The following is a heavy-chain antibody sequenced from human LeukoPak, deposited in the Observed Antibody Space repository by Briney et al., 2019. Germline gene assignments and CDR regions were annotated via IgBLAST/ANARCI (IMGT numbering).Heavy chain of an antibody. D-gene: IGHD5-18*01. Sequence: GGSLRLSCTASGFTLGSHDMHWVRQIPGQGLEWVAAVSSGFHAFFANSVQGRFTVSREDARNSLYLQMNSLRAGDTAVYYCVREARGYHYTYFDYWGQGTLVTVSS. J-gene: IGHJ4*02. V-gene: IGHV3-13*01. CDR2: VSSGFHA. CDR1: GFTLGSHD. CDR3: VREARGYHYTYFDY.